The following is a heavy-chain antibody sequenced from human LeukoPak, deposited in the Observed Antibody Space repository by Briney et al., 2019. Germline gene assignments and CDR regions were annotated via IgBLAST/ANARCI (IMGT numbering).Heavy chain of an antibody. D-gene: IGHD1-26*01. J-gene: IGHJ4*02. CDR3: AREYRDSYYFDY. Sequence: PSETLSLTCTVSGGSISSGDYYWSWIRQPPGKGLEWIGYIYYSGSTYYNPSLKSRVTISVDTSKNQFSLKLSSVTAADTAVYYCAREYRDSYYFDYWGQGTLVTVSS. CDR1: GGSISSGDYY. CDR2: IYYSGST. V-gene: IGHV4-30-4*01.